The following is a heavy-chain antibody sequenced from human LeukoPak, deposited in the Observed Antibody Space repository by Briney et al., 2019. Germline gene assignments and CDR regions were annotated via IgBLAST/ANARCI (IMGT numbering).Heavy chain of an antibody. CDR1: GFTFDDYG. D-gene: IGHD3-10*01. CDR2: INWNGGST. V-gene: IGHV3-20*04. Sequence: PGGSLRLSCAAAGFTFDDYGMSWVRQAPGKGREWGSGINWNGGSTGYADSVKGRFTISRDNAKNSLYLQMNSLRAEDTALYYCAKDAFTMVRGVIAYYFDYWGQGTLVTVSS. J-gene: IGHJ4*02. CDR3: AKDAFTMVRGVIAYYFDY.